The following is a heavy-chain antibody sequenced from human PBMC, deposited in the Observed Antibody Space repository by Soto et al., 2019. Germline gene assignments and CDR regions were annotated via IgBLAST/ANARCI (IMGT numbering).Heavy chain of an antibody. J-gene: IGHJ4*02. D-gene: IGHD3-3*01. CDR1: GYIFTSYG. CDR3: ARNFGSNLSAFRAVFGS. Sequence: ASVKVSCKVSGYIFTSYGISWVRQAPGQGLEWMGWISAYDGNTKYAQNLQGRVTLTTDTSTYTAYMELRSLQSDDTAVYYSARNFGSNLSAFRAVFGSWRKGPLVTVSS. V-gene: IGHV1-18*01. CDR2: ISAYDGNT.